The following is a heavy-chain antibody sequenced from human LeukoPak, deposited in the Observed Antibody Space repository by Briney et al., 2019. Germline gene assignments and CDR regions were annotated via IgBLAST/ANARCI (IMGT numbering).Heavy chain of an antibody. CDR2: IGTAGDT. J-gene: IGHJ4*02. Sequence: TGGSLRLSCAASGFTFSSYDMHWVRQATGKGLEWVSAIGTAGDTYYPGSVKGRFTISRENAKNSLYLQMNSLRAGDTAVYYCARAVYDSSGYYYDYWGQGTLVTVSS. V-gene: IGHV3-13*01. CDR1: GFTFSSYD. D-gene: IGHD3-22*01. CDR3: ARAVYDSSGYYYDY.